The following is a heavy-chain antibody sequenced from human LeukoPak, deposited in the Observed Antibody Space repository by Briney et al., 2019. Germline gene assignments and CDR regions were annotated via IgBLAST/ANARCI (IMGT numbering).Heavy chain of an antibody. J-gene: IGHJ4*02. CDR3: ARGSSHTVGDFDY. CDR1: GYTFTSYD. Sequence: ASVKVSCKASGYTFTSYDINWARQATGQGLEWMGWMNPNSGNTGYAQKFQGRVTMTRNTSISTAYMELSSLRSEDTAVYYCARGSSHTVGDFDYWGQGTLVTVSS. V-gene: IGHV1-8*01. D-gene: IGHD3-10*01. CDR2: MNPNSGNT.